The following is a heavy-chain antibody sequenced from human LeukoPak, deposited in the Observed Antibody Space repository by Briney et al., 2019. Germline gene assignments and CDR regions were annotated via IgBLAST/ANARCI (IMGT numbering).Heavy chain of an antibody. Sequence: PGGSLRLSCVGSGFTFRSHAMSWVRQAPEKGLEFVSGIYENGGTTYYADSVKGRFSISRDNTKNSLYLQMNILRVEDTAVFYCARDQYDTWSRRGNFDSWGQGTLVIVSS. CDR1: GFTFRSHA. CDR3: ARDQYDTWSRRGNFDS. J-gene: IGHJ4*02. CDR2: IYENGGTT. D-gene: IGHD3-3*01. V-gene: IGHV3-23*01.